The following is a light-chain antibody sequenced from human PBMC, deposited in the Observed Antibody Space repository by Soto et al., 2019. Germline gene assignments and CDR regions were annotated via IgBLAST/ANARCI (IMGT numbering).Light chain of an antibody. V-gene: IGKV3-15*01. CDR3: QQGHNGPLT. CDR1: QSISSE. CDR2: GDS. J-gene: IGKJ2*01. Sequence: EIVMTQSPATLSVSPGERATLSCRASQSISSELAWYQQRPGQPPRLLICGDSTRATGVPDSFTGSGSGSDFTLTISGLQSEDFAVYYCQQGHNGPLTFGQGTRLEI.